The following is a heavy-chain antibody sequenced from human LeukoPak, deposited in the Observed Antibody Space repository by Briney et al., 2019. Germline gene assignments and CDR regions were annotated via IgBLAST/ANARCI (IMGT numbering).Heavy chain of an antibody. CDR3: ARDRSYYDSTGFYKYAFDI. V-gene: IGHV4-61*01. D-gene: IGHD3-22*01. Sequence: PSETLSLTCTVSGVSACSGSYFWGWIRLPPGKGLEWIGHIYYSGSTNYNPSLKSRVTISADTSKIQFSLRLSSVTAADTAVYSCARDRSYYDSTGFYKYAFDIWGQGTGVTVS. CDR1: GVSACSGSYF. J-gene: IGHJ3*02. CDR2: IYYSGST.